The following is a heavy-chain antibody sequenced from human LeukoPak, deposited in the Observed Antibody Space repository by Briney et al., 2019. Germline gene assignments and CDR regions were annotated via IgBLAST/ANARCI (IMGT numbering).Heavy chain of an antibody. CDR2: INPSGGST. Sequence: ASVKVSCKASGYTFTSYYMHWVRQAPGQGLEWMGIINPSGGSTSYAQKFQGRVTMTRDMSTSTVYMELSSLRSEDTAVYYCARELGGYYYDSSGYYAFDYWGQGTLVTVSS. CDR1: GYTFTSYY. V-gene: IGHV1-46*01. CDR3: ARELGGYYYDSSGYYAFDY. D-gene: IGHD3-22*01. J-gene: IGHJ4*02.